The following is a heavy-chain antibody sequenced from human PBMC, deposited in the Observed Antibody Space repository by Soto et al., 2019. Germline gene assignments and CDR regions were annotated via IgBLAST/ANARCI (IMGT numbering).Heavy chain of an antibody. CDR2: IYSGGST. D-gene: IGHD4-17*01. Sequence: EVQLVESGGGLVQPGGSLRLSCAASGFTVSSNYMSWVRQAPGKGLEWVSVIYSGGSTYYADSVKGRFTISRHNSKNTLYLQMNSLRAEDTAVYYCARVGHGDYDLNWFDPWGQGTLVTVSS. CDR1: GFTVSSNY. J-gene: IGHJ5*02. V-gene: IGHV3-53*04. CDR3: ARVGHGDYDLNWFDP.